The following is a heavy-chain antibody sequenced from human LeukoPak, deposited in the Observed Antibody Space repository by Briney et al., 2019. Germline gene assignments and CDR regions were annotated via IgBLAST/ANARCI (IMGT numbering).Heavy chain of an antibody. V-gene: IGHV3-30-3*01. J-gene: IGHJ4*02. D-gene: IGHD5-12*01. Sequence: VRSLRLSCAASGFTFSSYAMHWVRQAPGKGLERSAVISYDGSNKYYADSVKGRFTISRDNSKNTLYLQMNSLRAEDTAVYYCAREMVDIVATTHFDYWGQGTLVTVSS. CDR3: AREMVDIVATTHFDY. CDR2: ISYDGSNK. CDR1: GFTFSSYA.